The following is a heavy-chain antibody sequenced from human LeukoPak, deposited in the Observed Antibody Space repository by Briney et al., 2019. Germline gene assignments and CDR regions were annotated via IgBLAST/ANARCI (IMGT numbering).Heavy chain of an antibody. CDR1: GDSLSRYY. Sequence: SETLSLTCAVYGDSLSRYYWTWIRQSPGKGLEWLGEVNPSGSPGYNPSLKSRATISVDTSKNQFSLRLASVTAADTAVYYCASVRHDPLEYYYYIDVWGKGTTVTVSS. D-gene: IGHD2/OR15-2a*01. J-gene: IGHJ6*03. V-gene: IGHV4-34*01. CDR2: VNPSGSP. CDR3: ASVRHDPLEYYYYIDV.